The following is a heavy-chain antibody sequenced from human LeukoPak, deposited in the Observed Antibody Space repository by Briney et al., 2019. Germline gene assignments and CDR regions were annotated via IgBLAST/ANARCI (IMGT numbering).Heavy chain of an antibody. Sequence: GGSLRLSCAASGFTFSSYSMNWVRQAPGKGLEWVSSISSSSSYIYYADSVKGRFTISRDNAKNSLYLQMNSLRAEDTAVYYCARDGGVHGGSLPWGQGTLVTVSS. J-gene: IGHJ5*02. CDR3: ARDGGVHGGSLP. D-gene: IGHD1-26*01. CDR2: ISSSSSYI. CDR1: GFTFSSYS. V-gene: IGHV3-21*01.